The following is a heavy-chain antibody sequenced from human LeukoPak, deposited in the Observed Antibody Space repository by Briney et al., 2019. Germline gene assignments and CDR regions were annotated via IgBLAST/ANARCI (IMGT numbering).Heavy chain of an antibody. CDR1: GYTFTNYY. CDR2: INPSGDST. D-gene: IGHD2-2*01. J-gene: IGHJ2*01. V-gene: IGHV1-46*01. Sequence: ASVKVSCKASGYTFTNYYMHWVRQAPGQGLEWMGIINPSGDSTNCAQKFQGRVTVTRDTSTSTVYMELSSLRSEDTAVYYCARTIVVVPAADLSHFDLWGRGTLVTVSS. CDR3: ARTIVVVPAADLSHFDL.